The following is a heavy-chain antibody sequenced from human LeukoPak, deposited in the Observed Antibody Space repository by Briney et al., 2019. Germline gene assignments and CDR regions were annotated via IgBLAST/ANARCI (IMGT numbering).Heavy chain of an antibody. CDR1: GGSISSSSYY. Sequence: PSETLSLTCTVSGGSISSSSYYWGWIRQPPGKGLEWIGCIYYSGSTYYNPSLKSRVTISVDTSKNQFSLKLSSVTAADTAVYYCATRIAAELSDTTDYWGQGTLVTVSS. D-gene: IGHD6-13*01. CDR2: IYYSGST. CDR3: ATRIAAELSDTTDY. J-gene: IGHJ4*02. V-gene: IGHV4-39*01.